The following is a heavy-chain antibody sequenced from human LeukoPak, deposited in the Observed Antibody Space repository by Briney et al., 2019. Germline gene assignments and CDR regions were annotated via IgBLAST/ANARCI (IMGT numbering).Heavy chain of an antibody. V-gene: IGHV3-23*01. D-gene: IGHD7-27*01. Sequence: PSGGSLRLSCAASGFTFSSYAMSWVRQAPGKGLEWVSAISGSGGSTYYADSVKGRFTISRDNSKNTLYPQMNSLRAEDTAVYYCAKDGPNWGEAFDIWGQGTMVTVSS. CDR1: GFTFSSYA. CDR2: ISGSGGST. CDR3: AKDGPNWGEAFDI. J-gene: IGHJ3*02.